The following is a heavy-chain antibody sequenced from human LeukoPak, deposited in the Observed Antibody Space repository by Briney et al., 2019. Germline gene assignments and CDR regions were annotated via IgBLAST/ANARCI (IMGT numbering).Heavy chain of an antibody. D-gene: IGHD2/OR15-2a*01. CDR2: IYYSGST. J-gene: IGHJ4*02. CDR3: ARHTFYGHFDY. CDR1: GGSISSYY. V-gene: IGHV4-59*08. Sequence: PSETLSLTCIVSGGSISSYYWNWIRQPPGKGLEWIGYIYYSGSTNYNPSLKSRVTISVDTSKNQFSLKLSSVTAADTAVYYCARHTFYGHFDYWGQGTLVTISS.